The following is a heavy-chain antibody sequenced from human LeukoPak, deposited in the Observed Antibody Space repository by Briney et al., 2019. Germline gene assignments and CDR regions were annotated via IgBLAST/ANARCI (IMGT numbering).Heavy chain of an antibody. V-gene: IGHV3-9*03. CDR3: AKLDYENAFDI. CDR2: ISWNSGSI. J-gene: IGHJ3*02. Sequence: PGGSLRLSCAASGFTFSSYWMHWVRQAPGKGLEWVSGISWNSGSIGYADSVKGRFTISRDNAKNSLYLQMNSLRAEDMALYYCAKLDYENAFDIWGQGTMVTVSS. D-gene: IGHD4-17*01. CDR1: GFTFSSYW.